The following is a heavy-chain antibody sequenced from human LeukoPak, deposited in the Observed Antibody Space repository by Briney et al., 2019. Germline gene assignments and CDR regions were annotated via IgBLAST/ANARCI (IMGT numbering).Heavy chain of an antibody. Sequence: GGSLRLSCAASGFTFSSYAMSWVRQAPGKGLEWVAVISYDGSNKYYADSVKGRFTISRDNSKNTLYLQMNSLRAEDTAVYYCARDRARMDYWGQGTLVTVSS. CDR3: ARDRARMDY. CDR1: GFTFSSYA. CDR2: ISYDGSNK. V-gene: IGHV3-30*04. J-gene: IGHJ4*02.